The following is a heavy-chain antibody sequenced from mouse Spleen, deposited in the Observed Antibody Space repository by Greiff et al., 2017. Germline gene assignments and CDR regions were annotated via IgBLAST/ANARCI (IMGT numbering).Heavy chain of an antibody. D-gene: IGHD2-5*01. V-gene: IGHV1-18*01. CDR2: INPNNGGT. CDR3: ARWGSNPWYFDV. Sequence: VQLKQSGPELVKPGASVKIPCKASGYTFTDYNMDWVKQSHGKSLEWIGDINPNNGGTIYNQKFKGKATLTVDKSSSTAYMELRSLTSEDTAVYYCARWGSNPWYFDVWGAGTTVTVSS. J-gene: IGHJ1*01. CDR1: GYTFTDYN.